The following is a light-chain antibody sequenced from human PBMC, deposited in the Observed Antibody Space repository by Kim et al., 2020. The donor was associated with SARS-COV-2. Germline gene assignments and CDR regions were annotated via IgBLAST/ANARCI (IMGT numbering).Light chain of an antibody. CDR2: GTI. V-gene: IGLV1-44*01. J-gene: IGLJ3*02. CDR3: ATWGDSQNGWV. Sequence: GPKATISCSGSTSTIRSNPVHWYQQVPGTAPQHLIHGTIQRPSWVPDRFSGSKSSTSASLAISGLQSADEADYYCATWGDSQNGWVFGGGTQLTVL. CDR1: TSTIRSNP.